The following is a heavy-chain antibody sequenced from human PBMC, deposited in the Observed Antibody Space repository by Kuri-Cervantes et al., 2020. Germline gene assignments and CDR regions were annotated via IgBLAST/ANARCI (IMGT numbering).Heavy chain of an antibody. D-gene: IGHD6-13*01. Sequence: SVKVSCKASGGTFSSYTINWVRQAPGQGLEWMGGIIPIFGTANYAQKFQGRVTITTDESTSTAYMELSSLRSEDTAVYYCARDSGIAAAGTVWFDPWGQGTLVTVSS. CDR1: GGTFSSYT. CDR2: IIPIFGTA. V-gene: IGHV1-69*05. J-gene: IGHJ5*02. CDR3: ARDSGIAAAGTVWFDP.